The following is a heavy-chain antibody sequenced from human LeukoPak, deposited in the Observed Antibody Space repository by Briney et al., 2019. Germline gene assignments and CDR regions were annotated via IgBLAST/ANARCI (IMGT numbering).Heavy chain of an antibody. V-gene: IGHV3-48*03. CDR3: ARAGYYDSSGAFDY. J-gene: IGHJ4*02. D-gene: IGHD3-22*01. CDR2: ISSSGSTV. Sequence: PGGSLRLSCAASGFTFSSYEMNWVRQAPGKGLEWVSYISSSGSTVYYADSVKGRFTISRDNAKNSLYLQMNSLRAEDTAVYYCARAGYYDSSGAFDYWGQGTLVTVSS. CDR1: GFTFSSYE.